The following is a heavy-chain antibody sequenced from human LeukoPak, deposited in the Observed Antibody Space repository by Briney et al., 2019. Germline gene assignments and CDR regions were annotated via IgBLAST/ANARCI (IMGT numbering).Heavy chain of an antibody. V-gene: IGHV1-2*02. CDR2: IDPNSGET. J-gene: IGHJ3*01. CDR1: GYTFSGYY. CDR3: AKGGSLTFSGEGRGPVFDV. Sequence: ASVKVSCKASGYTFSGYYMHWVRQAPGQGLEWMGWIDPNSGETSYAQKFQGRVSLTRDTSITTAYMDLTGLESDDTAVYYCAKGGSLTFSGEGRGPVFDVWGQGTMVTVSS. D-gene: IGHD3-3*01.